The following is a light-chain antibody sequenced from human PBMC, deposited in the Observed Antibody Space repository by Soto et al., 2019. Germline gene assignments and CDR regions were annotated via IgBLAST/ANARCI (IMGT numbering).Light chain of an antibody. J-gene: IGKJ2*01. CDR1: QSVSKW. Sequence: DIQMTQSPSTLSASVGDTINITCRASQSVSKWLAWYQQKPEKAPKLIIFKASTLQSGVPSRFSASVFGTEFTLTISSLQPEEFATYYCQHYNSYVYTFGRGTKLEI. CDR2: KAS. V-gene: IGKV1-5*03. CDR3: QHYNSYVYT.